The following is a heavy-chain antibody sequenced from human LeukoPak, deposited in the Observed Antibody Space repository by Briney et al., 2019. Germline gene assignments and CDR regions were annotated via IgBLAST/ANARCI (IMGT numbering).Heavy chain of an antibody. J-gene: IGHJ4*02. CDR2: IIPIFGTA. D-gene: IGHD3-10*01. CDR3: ARATLMVRGVKDY. V-gene: IGHV1-69*05. Sequence: SVKVSCKASGGTFSSYAISWVRQAPGQGLEWMGGIIPIFGTANYAQKFQGRVTMTRDTSISTAYMELSRLRSDDTAVYYCARATLMVRGVKDYWGQGTLVTVSS. CDR1: GGTFSSYA.